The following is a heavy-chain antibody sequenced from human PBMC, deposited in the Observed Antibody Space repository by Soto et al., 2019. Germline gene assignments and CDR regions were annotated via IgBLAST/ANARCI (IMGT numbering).Heavy chain of an antibody. J-gene: IGHJ5*02. CDR2: IYYSGST. V-gene: IGHV4-59*01. D-gene: IGHD6-13*01. CDR1: GGSISSYY. CDR3: ARGLAAAGNWFDP. Sequence: SGTLSLTCTVSGGSISSYYWSWIRQPPGKGLEWIGYIYYSGSTNYNPSLKSRVTISVDTSKNQFSLKLSSVTAADTAVYYCARGLAAAGNWFDPWGQGTLVTVSS.